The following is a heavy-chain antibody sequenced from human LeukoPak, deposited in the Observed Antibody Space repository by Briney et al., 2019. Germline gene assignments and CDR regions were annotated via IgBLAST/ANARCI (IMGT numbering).Heavy chain of an antibody. CDR3: AKLKSTWEHRSYGMDV. Sequence: GGSLRLSCAASGFTFSSYAMSWVRQAPGKGLEWVSAISGSGGSTYYADSVKGRFTISRDNSKNTLYLQMNSLRAEDTAVYYCAKLKSTWEHRSYGMDVWGQGTTVTVSS. J-gene: IGHJ6*02. D-gene: IGHD1-26*01. CDR1: GFTFSSYA. CDR2: ISGSGGST. V-gene: IGHV3-23*01.